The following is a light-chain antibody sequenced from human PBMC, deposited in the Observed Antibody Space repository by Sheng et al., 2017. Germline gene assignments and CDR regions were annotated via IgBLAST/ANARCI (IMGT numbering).Light chain of an antibody. CDR3: QQYGSYPWT. CDR1: QGVGRL. CDR2: KAS. Sequence: DIQMTQSPSTLSASVRDRVTITCRASQGVGRLLAWYQQTPGKAIKLLIYKASSLQTGVPSRFSGSGSGSDFTLTISSLQPDDIGTYYCQQYGSYPWTFGQGTRVEIE. V-gene: IGKV1-5*03. J-gene: IGKJ1*01.